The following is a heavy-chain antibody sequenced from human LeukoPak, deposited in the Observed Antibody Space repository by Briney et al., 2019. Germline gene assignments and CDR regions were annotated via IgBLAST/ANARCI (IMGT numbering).Heavy chain of an antibody. Sequence: PSETLSLTCIVSDGSSSSTSSYWGWIRQPPGKGLEWIASLCYGGSTYYNPSLQSRVTISLDTSKNQFSLKLSSVTAADTAVYYCARRVAVAANYLDSWVQGTLVTVSS. V-gene: IGHV4-39*01. J-gene: IGHJ4*02. D-gene: IGHD6-19*01. CDR2: LCYGGST. CDR3: ARRVAVAANYLDS. CDR1: DGSSSSTSSY.